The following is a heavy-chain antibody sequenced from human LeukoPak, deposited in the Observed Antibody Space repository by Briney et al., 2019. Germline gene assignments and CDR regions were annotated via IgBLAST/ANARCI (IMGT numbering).Heavy chain of an antibody. V-gene: IGHV4-61*02. CDR2: IYTSGST. D-gene: IGHD2-2*01. Sequence: SATLSLTCTVSGGTISSDSYSWRWIRQPAGKGLEWSGRIYTSGSTNYKPSLKSRVTISVDTSKNQFSLKLSSVTAADTVVNYGSNDGCSSNSWYDNWFDHWGQGTLVTVSS. CDR1: GGTISSDSYS. CDR3: SNDGCSSNSWYDNWFDH. J-gene: IGHJ5*02.